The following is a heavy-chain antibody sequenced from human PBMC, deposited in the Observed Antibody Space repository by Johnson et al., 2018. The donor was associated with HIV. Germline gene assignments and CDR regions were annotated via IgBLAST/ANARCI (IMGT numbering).Heavy chain of an antibody. CDR1: GFTVSSNY. D-gene: IGHD3-22*01. V-gene: IGHV3-53*01. Sequence: EVLLLESGGGLVQPGGSLRLSCAASGFTVSSNYMSWVRQAPGKGLEWVSVIYSGGSTYYADSVKGRFTISRDNSKNTLYLQMNSLRAEDTAVYYCSGDSSGYYYYDAFDIWGQGTMVTVSS. CDR3: SGDSSGYYYYDAFDI. J-gene: IGHJ3*02. CDR2: IYSGGST.